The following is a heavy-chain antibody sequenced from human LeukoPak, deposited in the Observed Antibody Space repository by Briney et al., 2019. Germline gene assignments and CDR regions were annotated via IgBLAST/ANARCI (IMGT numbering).Heavy chain of an antibody. CDR1: GFTFSSYA. CDR2: ISSNGGST. V-gene: IGHV3-64*01. D-gene: IGHD3-10*01. Sequence: GGSLRLSCAASGFTFSSYAMHWVRQAPGKGLEYVSAISSNGGSTYYANSVKGRFTISSDNSKNTLYLQMGSLRAEDMAVYYCARDTYYGSGSYYPFDYWGQGTLVTVSS. CDR3: ARDTYYGSGSYYPFDY. J-gene: IGHJ4*02.